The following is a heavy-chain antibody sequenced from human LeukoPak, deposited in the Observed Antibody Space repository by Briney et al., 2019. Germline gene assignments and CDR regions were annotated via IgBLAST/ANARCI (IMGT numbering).Heavy chain of an antibody. D-gene: IGHD6-13*01. V-gene: IGHV1-18*01. CDR2: ISAYDGET. J-gene: IGHJ5*02. CDR3: ARDKVIASAGTPNWFDP. CDR1: GYTFTRYG. Sequence: GASVKVSCKASGYTFTRYGMSWVRQAPGQGLEWLGWISAYDGETNYEQKFQGRVTMTTDTPTSTAYMELRSLRSDDTAVYYCARDKVIASAGTPNWFDPWGQGTLVTVSS.